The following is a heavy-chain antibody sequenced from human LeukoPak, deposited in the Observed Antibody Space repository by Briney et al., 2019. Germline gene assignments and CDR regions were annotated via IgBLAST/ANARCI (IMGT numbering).Heavy chain of an antibody. Sequence: PGGSLRLSCAASGFTFSSYAMSWVRQAPGKGLEWVSAISGSGGSTYYADSVKGRFTISRDNSKITLYLQMNSLRAEDTAVYYCASPTRRSGWWGYYFDYWGQGTLVTVSS. J-gene: IGHJ4*02. D-gene: IGHD6-19*01. CDR2: ISGSGGST. V-gene: IGHV3-23*01. CDR1: GFTFSSYA. CDR3: ASPTRRSGWWGYYFDY.